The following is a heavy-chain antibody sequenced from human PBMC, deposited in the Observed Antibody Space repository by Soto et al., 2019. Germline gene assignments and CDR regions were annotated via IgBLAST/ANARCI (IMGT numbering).Heavy chain of an antibody. CDR1: GGTFSSYT. Sequence: ASVKVSCKTSGGTFSSYTISWVRQAPGQGLEWMGRIIPILGIANYAQKFQGRVTITADKSTSTACMELSSLRSEDTAVYYCARDTGNYDILSGPGDYWGQGTLVTVSS. CDR3: ARDTGNYDILSGPGDY. D-gene: IGHD3-9*01. J-gene: IGHJ4*02. V-gene: IGHV1-69*04. CDR2: IIPILGIA.